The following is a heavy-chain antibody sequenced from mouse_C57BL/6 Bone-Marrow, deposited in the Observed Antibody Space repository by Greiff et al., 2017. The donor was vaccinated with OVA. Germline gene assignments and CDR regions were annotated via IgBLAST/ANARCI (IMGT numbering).Heavy chain of an antibody. CDR2: IYPGDGST. V-gene: IGHV1-85*01. CDR1: GYTFTSYD. Sequence: QVQLQQSGPELVKPGASVKLSCKASGYTFTSYDINWVKQRPGQGLEWIGWIYPGDGSTKYNEKFKGKATLTVDTSSSTAYMELRSLTSEDAAVYFCARGVYYFDYWGRGKTLTVSA. CDR3: ARGVYYFDY. J-gene: IGHJ2*01.